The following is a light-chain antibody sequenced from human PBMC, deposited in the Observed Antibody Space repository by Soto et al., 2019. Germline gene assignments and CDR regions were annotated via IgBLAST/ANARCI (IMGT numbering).Light chain of an antibody. Sequence: QSVLTQPHSASGTPGQRVTISCSGSSSNIGSNTVNWYQQLPGTAPKLLIYSNNQRPSGVPDRFSGSKSGTSASLAISGLQSEDEADYYCAAWDDSLNGSWVFGGGTKLTVL. V-gene: IGLV1-44*01. CDR2: SNN. CDR3: AAWDDSLNGSWV. CDR1: SSNIGSNT. J-gene: IGLJ3*02.